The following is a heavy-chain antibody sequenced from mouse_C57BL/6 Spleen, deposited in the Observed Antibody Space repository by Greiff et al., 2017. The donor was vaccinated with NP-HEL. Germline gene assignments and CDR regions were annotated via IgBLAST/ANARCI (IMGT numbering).Heavy chain of an antibody. J-gene: IGHJ4*01. CDR2: IHPNSGST. CDR3: ARYPYYAQYYYAMDY. V-gene: IGHV1-64*01. CDR1: GYTFTSYW. D-gene: IGHD1-1*01. Sequence: QVQLKQPGAELVKPGASVKLSCKASGYTFTSYWMHWVKQRPGQGLEWIGMIHPNSGSTNYNEKFKSKATLTVDKSSSTAYMQLSSLTSEDSAVYYCARYPYYAQYYYAMDYWGQGTSVTVSS.